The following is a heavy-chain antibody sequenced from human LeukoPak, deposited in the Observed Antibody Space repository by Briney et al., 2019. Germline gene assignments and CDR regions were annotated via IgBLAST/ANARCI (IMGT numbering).Heavy chain of an antibody. CDR2: ISSSSSYI. D-gene: IGHD1-26*01. V-gene: IGHV3-21*01. Sequence: GGSLRLSCAASGFTVSSNYMSWVRQAPGKGLEWVSSISSSSSYIYYADSVKGRFTISRDNAKNSLYLQMNSLRAEDTAVYYCARETQVGATVDYWGQGTLVTVSS. J-gene: IGHJ4*02. CDR1: GFTVSSNY. CDR3: ARETQVGATVDY.